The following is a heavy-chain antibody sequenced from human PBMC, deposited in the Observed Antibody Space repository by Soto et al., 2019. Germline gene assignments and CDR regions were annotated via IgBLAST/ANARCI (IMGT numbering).Heavy chain of an antibody. CDR1: GFTVSSDY. Sequence: EVQVVESGGGLVQPGGSLRLSCAASGFTVSSDYMSWVRQAPGKGLEWVSVIYSGGTTYYADSVKGRFTISRDNSKNTLYLQMKSLRAEDTAVYYCARDAGYRNGVSVGGQGTTVTGSS. V-gene: IGHV3-66*01. CDR3: ARDAGYRNGVSV. D-gene: IGHD5-12*01. J-gene: IGHJ6*02. CDR2: IYSGGTT.